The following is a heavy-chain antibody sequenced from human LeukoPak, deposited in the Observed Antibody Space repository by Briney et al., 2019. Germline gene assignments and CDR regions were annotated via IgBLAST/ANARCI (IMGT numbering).Heavy chain of an antibody. D-gene: IGHD6-19*01. Sequence: PSETLSLTCAVYGGSFSGYYWSWIRQPPGKGLEWIGEINHSGSTNYNPSLKSRVTISVDTSKNQSSLKLSSVTAADTAVYYCARGRPRIAVAGTVWFDPWGQGTLVTVSS. CDR1: GGSFSGYY. V-gene: IGHV4-34*01. CDR2: INHSGST. J-gene: IGHJ5*02. CDR3: ARGRPRIAVAGTVWFDP.